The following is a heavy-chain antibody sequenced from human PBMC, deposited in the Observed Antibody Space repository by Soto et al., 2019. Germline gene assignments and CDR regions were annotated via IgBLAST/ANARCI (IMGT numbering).Heavy chain of an antibody. Sequence: EVQLVQSGAEVKKPGESLRISCKASGYNFTNYWITWVCQMPGKGLEWMGRIDPTDSQTYYRPSFQGHVTISADESISTAYLQWSGLKASDTAMYYCARVRRVGGWYNWFDTWGQGTLVTVSS. CDR1: GYNFTNYW. D-gene: IGHD6-19*01. CDR2: IDPTDSQT. J-gene: IGHJ5*02. CDR3: ARVRRVGGWYNWFDT. V-gene: IGHV5-10-1*03.